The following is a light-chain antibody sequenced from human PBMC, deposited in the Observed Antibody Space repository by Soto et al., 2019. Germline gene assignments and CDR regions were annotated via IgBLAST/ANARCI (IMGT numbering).Light chain of an antibody. CDR2: GAS. CDR3: QQYGSSYT. V-gene: IGKV3-20*01. J-gene: IGKJ2*01. CDR1: QSVSSSY. Sequence: EIVLTQSPGTLSLSPRERATLSCRASQSVSSSYLAWYQQKPGQAPRLLIYGASSRATGIPDRFSGSWSGTDFTLTISRLEPEDFAVYYCQQYGSSYTFGQGTKLEIK.